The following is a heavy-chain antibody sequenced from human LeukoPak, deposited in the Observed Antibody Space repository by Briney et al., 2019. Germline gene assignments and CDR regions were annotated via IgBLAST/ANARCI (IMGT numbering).Heavy chain of an antibody. J-gene: IGHJ4*02. CDR1: GGTFSSYA. Sequence: SSVKVSCKASGGTFSSYAISWVRQAPGQGLEWMGGIIPIFGTANYAQKFQGRVTITADESTSRAYMELSSLRSEDTAVYYCARVVGAYCGGDCYPFDYWGQGTLVTVSS. D-gene: IGHD2-21*01. V-gene: IGHV1-69*01. CDR3: ARVVGAYCGGDCYPFDY. CDR2: IIPIFGTA.